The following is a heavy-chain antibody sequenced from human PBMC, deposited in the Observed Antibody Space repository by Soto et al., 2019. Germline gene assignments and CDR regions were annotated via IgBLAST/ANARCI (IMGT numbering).Heavy chain of an antibody. CDR1: GGSFRGYY. CDR2: INHSGST. V-gene: IGHV4-34*01. Sequence: PSETLSLTWAVYGGSFRGYYWGGIRQPTGKGLEWIGEINHSGSTNYNPSLKSRVTISVDTSKNQFSLKLSSVTAADTAVYYCASRYLSDLYCFDYWGQGTLVTVSS. J-gene: IGHJ4*02. CDR3: ASRYLSDLYCFDY. D-gene: IGHD1-26*01.